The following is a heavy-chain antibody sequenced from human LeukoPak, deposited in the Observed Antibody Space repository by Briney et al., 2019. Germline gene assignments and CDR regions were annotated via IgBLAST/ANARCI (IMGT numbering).Heavy chain of an antibody. CDR2: ISTSSSYI. Sequence: PGGSLRLSCAASGFTFNSYTMNWVRQAPGKGLEWVSSISTSSSYIYYADSVKGRFTISRDNAKNSLYLQMNSLRAEDTAVYYCARPSSSWRRDFDYWGQGTLVTVSS. J-gene: IGHJ4*02. CDR1: GFTFNSYT. CDR3: ARPSSSWRRDFDY. D-gene: IGHD6-13*01. V-gene: IGHV3-21*01.